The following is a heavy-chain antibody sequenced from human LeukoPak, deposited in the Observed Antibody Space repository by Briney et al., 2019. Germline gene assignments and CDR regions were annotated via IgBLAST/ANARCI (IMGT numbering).Heavy chain of an antibody. CDR1: GYSISSGYY. Sequence: SATLSLTCTVSGYSISSGYYWGWIRQPPGKRLEWVGSIHSSGNTYYSPTLKSRVTISVDRSKNQFSLKLSSVTAADTAVYYCARDSSSPPYYFDYWGQGTLVTVSS. CDR3: ARDSSSPPYYFDY. V-gene: IGHV4-38-2*02. D-gene: IGHD6-6*01. CDR2: IHSSGNT. J-gene: IGHJ4*02.